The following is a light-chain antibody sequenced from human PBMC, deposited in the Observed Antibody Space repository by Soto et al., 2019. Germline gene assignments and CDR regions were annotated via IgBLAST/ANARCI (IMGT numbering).Light chain of an antibody. Sequence: DIRMTQSPSSVSASVGDRVTITCRSSQGISSWVAWYQQKPGKAHKLLIYAASSSQSGVPSRFSGSGSGTDFTLTISSLQPDDFAPYYCQQAHSFPWTFGQGTKGEI. CDR1: QGISSW. V-gene: IGKV1-12*01. CDR2: AAS. J-gene: IGKJ1*01. CDR3: QQAHSFPWT.